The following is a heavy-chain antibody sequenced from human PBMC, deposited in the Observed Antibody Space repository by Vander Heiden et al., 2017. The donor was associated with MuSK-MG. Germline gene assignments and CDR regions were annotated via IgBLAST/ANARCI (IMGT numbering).Heavy chain of an antibody. V-gene: IGHV1-18*04. J-gene: IGHJ6*02. D-gene: IGHD3-9*01. CDR1: GYTFTSYG. CDR2: LSAHNGHT. CDR3: ARKYYDILTGPSGMDV. Sequence: QVQLLQSGAEVKKPGPSSKVSCQALGYTFTSYGISWVQQAPGQGLEWMGWLSAHNGHTNYAQKLQGRVTMTTDTSTSTAYMELRSLRSDDTAVYYCARKYYDILTGPSGMDVWGQGTTVTVS.